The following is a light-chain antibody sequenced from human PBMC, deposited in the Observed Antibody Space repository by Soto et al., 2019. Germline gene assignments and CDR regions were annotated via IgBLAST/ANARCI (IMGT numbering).Light chain of an antibody. CDR2: AAS. CDR1: QSISSY. Sequence: DIQMTQSPSSLSASVGDRVTITCRASQSISSYLNWYQQKPGKAPKLLISAASSLKSGVPSRFSGSGSGTDFTLTISSLQPEDFATYYCQQSYSTPWTFGQGTKVEI. CDR3: QQSYSTPWT. V-gene: IGKV1-39*01. J-gene: IGKJ1*01.